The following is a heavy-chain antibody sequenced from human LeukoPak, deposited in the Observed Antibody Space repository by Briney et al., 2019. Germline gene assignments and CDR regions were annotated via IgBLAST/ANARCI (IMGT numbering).Heavy chain of an antibody. CDR3: ASDNSSGWYYFDY. Sequence: GGSLRLSCAASGFTFSSYAMSWVRQAPGKGLGWVSAISGSGGSTYYADSVKGRFTISRDNPKNTLYLQMNSLRAEDTAVYYCASDNSSGWYYFDYWGQGTLVTVSS. J-gene: IGHJ4*02. CDR1: GFTFSSYA. V-gene: IGHV3-23*01. CDR2: ISGSGGST. D-gene: IGHD6-19*01.